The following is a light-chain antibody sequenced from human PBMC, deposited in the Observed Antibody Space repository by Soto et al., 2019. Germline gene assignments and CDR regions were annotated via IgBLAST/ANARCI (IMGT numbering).Light chain of an antibody. CDR1: SSDVGGYNY. J-gene: IGLJ1*01. Sequence: QSALTQPASVSGSPGQSITISCTGTSSDVGGYNYVSWYQHHPGKAPKLMIFDVSNRPSGVSNRFSGSKSANTAPLTISGLQAEDGADYYCSSYTSSSTPYVFGTGTKVTVL. CDR2: DVS. CDR3: SSYTSSSTPYV. V-gene: IGLV2-14*03.